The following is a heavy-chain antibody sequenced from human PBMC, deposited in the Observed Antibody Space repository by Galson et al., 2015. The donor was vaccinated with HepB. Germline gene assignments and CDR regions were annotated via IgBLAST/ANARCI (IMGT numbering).Heavy chain of an antibody. D-gene: IGHD4-17*01. J-gene: IGHJ4*02. CDR2: IDPSDSYT. Sequence: QSGAEVKKPGEFLRISCKGSGYSFTNYWISWVRQMPGKGLEWMGRIDPSDSYTNYSPSFQGHVTISADKSISTAYLQWSSLKASDTAMYYCARHNDYGDYLDYWGQGTLVTVSS. V-gene: IGHV5-10-1*01. CDR1: GYSFTNYW. CDR3: ARHNDYGDYLDY.